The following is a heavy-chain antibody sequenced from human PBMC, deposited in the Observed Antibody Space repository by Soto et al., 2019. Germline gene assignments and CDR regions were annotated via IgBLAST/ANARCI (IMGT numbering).Heavy chain of an antibody. D-gene: IGHD2-2*01. CDR1: GGTVSSYT. V-gene: IGHV1-69*04. CDR3: AREVPAAISSSSYYMDV. J-gene: IGHJ6*03. Sequence: ASVKVSCKVSGGTVSSYTISWVRQAPGQGLEWMGRIIPILGIANYAQKFQGRVTITADKSTSTAYMELSSLRSEDTAVYYCAREVPAAISSSSYYMDVWCKGTTVTVS. CDR2: IIPILGIA.